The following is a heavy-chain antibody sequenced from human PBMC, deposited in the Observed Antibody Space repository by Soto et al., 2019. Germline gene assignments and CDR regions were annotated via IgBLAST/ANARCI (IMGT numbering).Heavy chain of an antibody. CDR3: AGIYSGSPGGTLRY. CDR2: IYYSGST. CDR1: GGSISSGGYY. J-gene: IGHJ4*02. D-gene: IGHD1-26*01. V-gene: IGHV4-31*03. Sequence: QVQLQESGPGLVKPSQTLSLTCTVSGGSISSGGYYWSWIRQHPGKGLEWIGYIYYSGSTYYNPSLQSRVPXSVDTSKNQFSLKLSSVTAADTAVYYCAGIYSGSPGGTLRYWGQGTLVTVSS.